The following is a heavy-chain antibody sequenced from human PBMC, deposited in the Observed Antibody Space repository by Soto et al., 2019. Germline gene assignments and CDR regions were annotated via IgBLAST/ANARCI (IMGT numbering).Heavy chain of an antibody. CDR1: GNTSTGYY. J-gene: IGHJ4*02. V-gene: IGHV1-2*02. CDR2: INPVSGGT. Sequence: ASVKFSCKASGNTSTGYYFYWVRQAPGQGLEWMGWINPVSGGTNYAHKFQGRVTMTRDTSTTTAYMELSGLRSDDTAVYFCARGGSYYAHWGQGTLVTVSS. CDR3: ARGGSYYAH. D-gene: IGHD3-10*01.